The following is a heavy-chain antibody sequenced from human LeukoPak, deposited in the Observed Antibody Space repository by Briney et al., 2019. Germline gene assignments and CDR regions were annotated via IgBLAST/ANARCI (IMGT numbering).Heavy chain of an antibody. CDR3: ARFGAPQWSGAPLGINGFDM. CDR2: ISPNSGAT. V-gene: IGHV1-2*02. CDR1: GYTFTDYY. D-gene: IGHD3-10*01. J-gene: IGHJ3*02. Sequence: ASVKASCKASGYTFTDYYMHWVRQAPGQGLEWMGWISPNSGATNYAQNFQGRVTMTRDTSISTAYMEVSRLRSDDTAVYYCARFGAPQWSGAPLGINGFDMWGRGTMVTVSS.